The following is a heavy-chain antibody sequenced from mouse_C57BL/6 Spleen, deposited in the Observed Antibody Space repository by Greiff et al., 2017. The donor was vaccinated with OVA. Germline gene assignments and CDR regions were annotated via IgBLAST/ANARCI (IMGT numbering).Heavy chain of an antibody. J-gene: IGHJ4*01. CDR3: TRSYDGSSYAMDY. CDR2: IDPETGGT. D-gene: IGHD1-1*01. Sequence: QVQLQQSGAELVRPGASVTLSCKASGYTFTDYEMHWVKQTPVHGLEWIGAIDPETGGTAYNQKFKGKAILTADKSSSTAYMELRSLTSEDSAVYYCTRSYDGSSYAMDYWGQGTSVTVSS. CDR1: GYTFTDYE. V-gene: IGHV1-15*01.